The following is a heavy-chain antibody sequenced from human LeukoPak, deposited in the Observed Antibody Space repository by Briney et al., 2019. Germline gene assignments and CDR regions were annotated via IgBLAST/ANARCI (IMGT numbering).Heavy chain of an antibody. CDR1: GGSFNTYY. D-gene: IGHD3-22*01. CDR3: ARGRIHYDSSGPYFDY. J-gene: IGHJ4*02. Sequence: PSETLSLTCGVYGGSFNTYYWSWIRQPPGKGLEWIGEINHNGRTNYNPSLKSRVTISVDSSKKQFSLKVTSVTAADTAVYYCARGRIHYDSSGPYFDYWGQGTLVTVSS. V-gene: IGHV4-34*01. CDR2: INHNGRT.